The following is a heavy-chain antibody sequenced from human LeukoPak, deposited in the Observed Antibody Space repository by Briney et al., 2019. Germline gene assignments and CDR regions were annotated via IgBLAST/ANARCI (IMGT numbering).Heavy chain of an antibody. V-gene: IGHV1-69*13. CDR2: IIPVFGTP. CDR3: AILGDGRIGMGLLVSCDC. D-gene: IGHD2/OR15-2a*01. J-gene: IGHJ4*02. Sequence: ASVKVSCQASGGSFRNSAFVWVRQAPGQGLDWMGGIIPVFGTPNYADNFQDRVTISADESTNTAYLDLSSLRSEDTAVYFCAILGDGRIGMGLLVSCDCWGQGTLVIVSP. CDR1: GGSFRNSA.